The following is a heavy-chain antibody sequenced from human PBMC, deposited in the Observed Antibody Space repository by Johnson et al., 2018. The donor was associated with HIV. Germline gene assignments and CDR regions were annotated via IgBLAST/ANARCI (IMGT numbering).Heavy chain of an antibody. V-gene: IGHV3-7*01. CDR2: IKQDGSEK. D-gene: IGHD5-18*01. CDR3: AKGRSPRIQLRTWAFDI. CDR1: GFTFSSYW. Sequence: VQLVESGGGLVQPGGSLTLSCAASGFTFSSYWMSWVRQAPGKGLEWVANIKQDGSEKYYVDSVKGRFTISRDNAKNSLYLQMNSLRAEDTAVYYCAKGRSPRIQLRTWAFDIWGQGTMVIVSS. J-gene: IGHJ3*02.